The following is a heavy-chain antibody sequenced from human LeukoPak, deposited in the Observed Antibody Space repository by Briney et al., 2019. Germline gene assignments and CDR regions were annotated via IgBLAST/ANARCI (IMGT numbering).Heavy chain of an antibody. Sequence: GGSLRLSCAASGFTFSSYGMHWVRQAPGKGLEWVAFIRYDGSNKYYADSVKGRFTISRDNSKNTLYLQMNSLRAEDTAVYYCAKDWAAADTELRDFDYWGQGTLVTVSS. CDR1: GFTFSSYG. D-gene: IGHD6-13*01. J-gene: IGHJ4*02. V-gene: IGHV3-30*02. CDR3: AKDWAAADTELRDFDY. CDR2: IRYDGSNK.